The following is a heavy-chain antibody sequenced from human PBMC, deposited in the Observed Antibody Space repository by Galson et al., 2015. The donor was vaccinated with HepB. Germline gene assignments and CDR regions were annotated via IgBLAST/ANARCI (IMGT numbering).Heavy chain of an antibody. V-gene: IGHV3-23*01. CDR2: ISGSGGNT. CDR1: GFTFSSYA. CDR3: AIRRTYDFWSGRYYYGMDV. J-gene: IGHJ6*02. D-gene: IGHD3-3*01. Sequence: SLRLSCAASGFTFSSYAMSWVRQAPGKGLEWVSAISGSGGNTYYADSVKGRFTISRDNSKNTLSLQMNSLRAEDTAVYYCAIRRTYDFWSGRYYYGMDVWGQGTTVTVSS.